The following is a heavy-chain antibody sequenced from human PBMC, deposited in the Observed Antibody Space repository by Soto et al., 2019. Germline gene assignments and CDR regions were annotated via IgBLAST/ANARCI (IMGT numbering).Heavy chain of an antibody. CDR1: GGSFSSDN. D-gene: IGHD6-19*01. CDR2: INHSGST. V-gene: IGHV4-34*01. J-gene: IGHJ4*02. Sequence: QVQLQQWGAGLLKPSETLSLTCAVYGGSFSSDNWSWIRQPPGTGLGWVGEINHSGSTNYNPSLTSRVTISVDTSKTQFSLKLSSVTAADTAVYYCARGLGIAVAGTFAYWGQGTLVTVSS. CDR3: ARGLGIAVAGTFAY.